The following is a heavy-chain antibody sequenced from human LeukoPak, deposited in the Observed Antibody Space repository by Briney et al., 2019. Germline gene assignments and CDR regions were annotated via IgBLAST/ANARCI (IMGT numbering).Heavy chain of an antibody. CDR2: ISSSSSTI. CDR3: AKAGVESQSAFDI. CDR1: GFTFSSYS. V-gene: IGHV3-48*01. J-gene: IGHJ3*02. Sequence: PGGSLRLSCAASGFTFSSYSMNWVRQAPGKGLEWVSYISSSSSTIYYADSVKGRFTISRDNAKNSLYLQMNSLRAEDTAVYYCAKAGVESQSAFDIWGQGTMVTVSS.